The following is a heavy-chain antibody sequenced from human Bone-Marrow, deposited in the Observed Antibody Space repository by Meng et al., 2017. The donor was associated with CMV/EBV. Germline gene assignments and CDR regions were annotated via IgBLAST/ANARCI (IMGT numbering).Heavy chain of an antibody. CDR2: INYSGTT. CDR1: GGSISSSSYF. V-gene: IGHV4-39*07. CDR3: ARLVFVPFAINYFEY. Sequence: GSLRLSCTVSGGSISSSSYFWVWVRQPPGKGLEWIGSINYSGTTYYRPSLKSRATISVDTSKNQFSLKLSSVTAADTAVYYCARLVFVPFAINYFEYWGQGTLVTVSS. J-gene: IGHJ4*02. D-gene: IGHD2-21*01.